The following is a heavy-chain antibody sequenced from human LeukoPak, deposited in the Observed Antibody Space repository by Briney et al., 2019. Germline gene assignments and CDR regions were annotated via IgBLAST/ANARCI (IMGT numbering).Heavy chain of an antibody. J-gene: IGHJ4*02. Sequence: SETLSLTCTVSGGSISSGGYYWSWIRQHPGKGLEWIGYIYYSGSTYYNPPLKSRVTISVDTSKNQFSLKLSSVTAADTAVYYCARVTASGTFDYWGQGTLVTVSS. CDR2: IYYSGST. V-gene: IGHV4-31*03. CDR3: ARVTASGTFDY. D-gene: IGHD6-25*01. CDR1: GGSISSGGYY.